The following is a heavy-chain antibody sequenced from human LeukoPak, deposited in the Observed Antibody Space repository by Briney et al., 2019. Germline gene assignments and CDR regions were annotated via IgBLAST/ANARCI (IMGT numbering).Heavy chain of an antibody. V-gene: IGHV3-73*01. CDR1: GFTFSGSD. D-gene: IGHD6-13*01. J-gene: IGHJ5*02. CDR3: AKDSAVFPNRRGAAGLAT. CDR2: IRDKANSYAT. Sequence: GGSLRLSCAASGFTFSGSDMHWVRRASGKGLEWVGRIRDKANSYATAYAASVKGRFTISKDDSKNTASLQMNSLKSEDTAVYYCAKDSAVFPNRRGAAGLATWGQGTLVTVSS.